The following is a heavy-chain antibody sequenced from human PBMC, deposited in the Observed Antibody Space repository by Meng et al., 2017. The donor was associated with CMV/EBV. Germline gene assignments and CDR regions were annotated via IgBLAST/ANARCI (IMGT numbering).Heavy chain of an antibody. CDR3: TRGTGP. V-gene: IGHV4-59*11. D-gene: IGHD1-14*01. CDR1: GVSISGHY. CDR2: FYNSET. Sequence: SETLSLTCIVSGVSISGHYWNWMQQSPGKGLEWIGYFYNSETNYNPSLRSRVTISVDTSQNQVSLRLSSVTSADTAIYYCTRGTGPWGQGTLVTVSS. J-gene: IGHJ5*02.